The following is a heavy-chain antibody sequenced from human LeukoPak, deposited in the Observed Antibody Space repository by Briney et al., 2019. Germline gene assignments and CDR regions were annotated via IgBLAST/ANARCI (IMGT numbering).Heavy chain of an antibody. D-gene: IGHD3-10*01. Sequence: PGGPLRLSCAASGFTFSSYGMHWVRKAPGKGLEWVAFIRYDGSNKYYADSVKGRFTISRDNSKNTLYLQMNSRRAEDSAVYYCARPPGRTGAFDIWGQGTMVTVSS. V-gene: IGHV3-30*02. J-gene: IGHJ3*02. CDR1: GFTFSSYG. CDR3: ARPPGRTGAFDI. CDR2: IRYDGSNK.